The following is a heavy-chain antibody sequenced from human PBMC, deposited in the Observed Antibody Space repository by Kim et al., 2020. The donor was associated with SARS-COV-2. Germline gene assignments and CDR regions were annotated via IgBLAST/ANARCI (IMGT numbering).Heavy chain of an antibody. CDR1: GYTFTSYD. CDR3: ARGIFGAAAGILIYYYYYGMDV. D-gene: IGHD6-13*01. J-gene: IGHJ6*02. Sequence: ASVKVSCKASGYTFTSYDLNWVRQATGQGLDWMGWMNPNSGNTGYAQKFQGRVTITRNTSLSTAYMELSSLSSEDTAVYYCARGIFGAAAGILIYYYYYGMDVWGQGTTVTVSS. V-gene: IGHV1-8*01. CDR2: MNPNSGNT.